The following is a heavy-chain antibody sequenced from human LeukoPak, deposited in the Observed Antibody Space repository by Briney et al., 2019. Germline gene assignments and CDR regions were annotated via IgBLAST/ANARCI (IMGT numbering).Heavy chain of an antibody. V-gene: IGHV3-74*01. CDR1: GFTFSSYW. D-gene: IGHD1-26*01. J-gene: IGHJ3*02. CDR2: INSDGSST. Sequence: GGSLRLSCAASGFTFSSYWMHWVRQAPGKGLVWVSRINSDGSSTSYADSVKGRLTISRDNAKNSLYLQMNSLRAEDTAVYYCARERSGSYFFGDAFDIWGQGTMVTVSS. CDR3: ARERSGSYFFGDAFDI.